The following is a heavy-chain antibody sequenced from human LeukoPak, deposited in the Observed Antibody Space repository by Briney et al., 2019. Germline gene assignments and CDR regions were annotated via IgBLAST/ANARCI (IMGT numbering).Heavy chain of an antibody. Sequence: ASETLSLTCAVYGGSFSGYYWSWIRQPPGKGLEWIGEINHSGSTNYNPSLKSRVTISVDASKNQFSLKLSSVTAADTAVYYCAREGITMVRGVLDYYYYYYMDVWGKGTTVTVSS. D-gene: IGHD3-10*01. J-gene: IGHJ6*03. V-gene: IGHV4-34*01. CDR2: INHSGST. CDR3: AREGITMVRGVLDYYYYYYMDV. CDR1: GGSFSGYY.